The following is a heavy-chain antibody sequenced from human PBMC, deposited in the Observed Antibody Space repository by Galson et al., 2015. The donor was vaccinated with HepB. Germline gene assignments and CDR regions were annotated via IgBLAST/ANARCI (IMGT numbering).Heavy chain of an antibody. CDR3: ARVYCSSTSCYTWYPD. Sequence: SVKVSCKASGYTFTSYDINWVRQATGQGLEWMGWMNPNSGNTGYAQKFQGRVTMTRNTSISTAYMELSSLRSEDTAVYYCARVYCSSTSCYTWYPDWGQGTLVTVSS. J-gene: IGHJ4*02. CDR1: GYTFTSYD. CDR2: MNPNSGNT. V-gene: IGHV1-8*01. D-gene: IGHD2-2*02.